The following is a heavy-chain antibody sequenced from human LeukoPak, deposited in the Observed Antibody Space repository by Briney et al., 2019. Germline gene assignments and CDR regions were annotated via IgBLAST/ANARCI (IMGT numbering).Heavy chain of an antibody. CDR2: INAGNGNT. V-gene: IGHV1-3*01. CDR3: AREGVGSRGTGFDP. CDR1: GYTFTSYA. D-gene: IGHD1-7*01. Sequence: ASVKVSCKASGYTFTSYAMHWVRQAPGQRLEWMGWINAGNGNTKYSQKFQGRVTITRDTSASTAYMELSSLRSEDTAVYYCAREGVGSRGTGFDPWGQGTLVTVSS. J-gene: IGHJ5*02.